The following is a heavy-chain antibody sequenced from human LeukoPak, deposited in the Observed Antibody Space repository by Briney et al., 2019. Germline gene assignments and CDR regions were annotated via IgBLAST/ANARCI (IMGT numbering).Heavy chain of an antibody. V-gene: IGHV3-30-3*01. CDR2: ISYDGSNK. CDR1: GFTFSSYA. Sequence: PGRSLRLSCAASGFTFSSYAMHWVRQAPGKGLEWVAVISYDGSNKYYADSVKGRFTISRDNSKNTLYLQMNSLRAEDTAVYYCVRDLGDSSGYFPPYYFDYWGQGTLVTVSS. D-gene: IGHD3-22*01. CDR3: VRDLGDSSGYFPPYYFDY. J-gene: IGHJ4*02.